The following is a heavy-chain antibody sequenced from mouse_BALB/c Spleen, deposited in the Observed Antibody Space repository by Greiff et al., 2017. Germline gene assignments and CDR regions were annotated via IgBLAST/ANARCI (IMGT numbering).Heavy chain of an antibody. CDR3: ASNGNYGDY. CDR1: GYTFTSYW. J-gene: IGHJ2*01. D-gene: IGHD2-1*01. CDR2: IYPGDGDT. Sequence: QVQLQQSGAELARPGASVKLSCKASGYTFTSYWMQWVKQRPGQGLEWIGAIYPGDGDTRYTQKFKGKATLTAENSPSTAYMQLSSLASEDSAVYYCASNGNYGDYWGQGTTLTVSS. V-gene: IGHV1-87*01.